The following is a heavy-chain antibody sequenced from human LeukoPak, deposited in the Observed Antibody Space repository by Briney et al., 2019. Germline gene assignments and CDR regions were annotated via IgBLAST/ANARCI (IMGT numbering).Heavy chain of an antibody. CDR1: GGSISSYY. D-gene: IGHD2-21*01. CDR2: IHYSGST. Sequence: SETLSLTCTVSGGSISSYYWSWIRQPPGKGLQWIGYIHYSGSTNYNPSLKSRLTISVDTSKNQFSLKLSSVTAADTAVYYCARGLVSRYWGQGTLVTVSS. J-gene: IGHJ4*02. V-gene: IGHV4-59*12. CDR3: ARGLVSRY.